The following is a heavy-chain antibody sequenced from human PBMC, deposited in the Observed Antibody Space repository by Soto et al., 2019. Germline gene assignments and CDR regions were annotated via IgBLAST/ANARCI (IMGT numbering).Heavy chain of an antibody. V-gene: IGHV3-23*01. J-gene: IGHJ6*02. CDR1: GFTFNNSA. D-gene: IGHD3-3*01. CDR2: ISGGGDTT. Sequence: VGSLRLACAASGFTFNNSAMTRVLQAPGKGLEWVSAISGGGDTTSYADSVKGRFTVSRDGSKNTLYLQMSSLRAEDTALYYCAKDKGLRFLEWLLRNAYGMDVWAKGPRSPSP. CDR3: AKDKGLRFLEWLLRNAYGMDV.